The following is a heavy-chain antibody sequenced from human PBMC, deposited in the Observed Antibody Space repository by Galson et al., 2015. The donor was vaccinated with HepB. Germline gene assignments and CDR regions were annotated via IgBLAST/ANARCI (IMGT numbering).Heavy chain of an antibody. Sequence: SVKVSCKASGDTFSTYGTSWVRQAPGQGLEWMGGLIPVLGTQTYAQKFRDRVTITADESTSTAYMELSSLRFEDTALYYCVSDRVGDYNKLYFDSWGQGTVVTVSS. V-gene: IGHV1-69*13. CDR3: VSDRVGDYNKLYFDS. D-gene: IGHD4-11*01. CDR1: GDTFSTYG. J-gene: IGHJ4*02. CDR2: LIPVLGTQ.